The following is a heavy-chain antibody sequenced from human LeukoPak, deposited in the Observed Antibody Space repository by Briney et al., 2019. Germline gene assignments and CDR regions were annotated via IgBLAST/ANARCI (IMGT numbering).Heavy chain of an antibody. CDR3: AREISYYDSGASLVDYFDY. J-gene: IGHJ4*02. V-gene: IGHV4-34*01. CDR1: GGSFSGYY. CDR2: INHSGST. D-gene: IGHD3-22*01. Sequence: SSETLSLTCAVYGGSFSGYYWSWIRQPPGKGLEWIGEINHSGSTNYNPSLKSRLTMSVDTSKNQFSLKLSSVTAADTAVYYCAREISYYDSGASLVDYFDYWGQGTLVTVSS.